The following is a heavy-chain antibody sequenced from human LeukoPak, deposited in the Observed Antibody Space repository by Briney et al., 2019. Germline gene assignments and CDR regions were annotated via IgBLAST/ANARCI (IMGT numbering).Heavy chain of an antibody. CDR2: IYYSGST. J-gene: IGHJ5*02. CDR1: GGSISSGDYY. CDR3: ARGLIAAPRRWFDP. V-gene: IGHV4-30-4*01. Sequence: SETLSLTCTVSGGSISSGDYYWSWIRQPPGKGLEWIGYIYYSGSTYYNPSLKSRVTISVDTSKNQFSLKLSSVTAADTAVYYCARGLIAAPRRWFDPWGQGTLVTVSS. D-gene: IGHD6-6*01.